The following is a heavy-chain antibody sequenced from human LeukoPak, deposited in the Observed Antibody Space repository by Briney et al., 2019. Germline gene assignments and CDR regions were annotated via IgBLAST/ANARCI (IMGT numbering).Heavy chain of an antibody. CDR3: ARGMGYCSGGSCSLYYYYYMDV. D-gene: IGHD2-15*01. V-gene: IGHV4-34*01. CDR2: INHSGST. Sequence: SETLSLTCAVYGGSFSGYYWSWIRQPPGKGREWIGEINHSGSTNYNPSLKSRVTISVDTSKNQFSLKLSSVTAADTAVYYCARGMGYCSGGSCSLYYYYYMDVWGKGTTVTVSS. J-gene: IGHJ6*03. CDR1: GGSFSGYY.